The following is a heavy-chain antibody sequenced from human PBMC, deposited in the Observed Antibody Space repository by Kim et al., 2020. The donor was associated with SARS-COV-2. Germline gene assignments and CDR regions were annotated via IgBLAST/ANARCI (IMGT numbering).Heavy chain of an antibody. V-gene: IGHV4-39*02. CDR2: IYNDGTS. CDR1: GGSISGNGLY. CDR3: ARIYFDILANYYGLFDH. J-gene: IGHJ4*02. D-gene: IGHD3-9*01. Sequence: SETLSLTCFVSGGSISGNGLYWGWIRQSPGKGLEWIGSIYNDGTSYYNPSLRSRVTISKDTSKNLFSLTLTSVTAADTAVYYCARIYFDILANYYGLFDHWGQGALVTVSS.